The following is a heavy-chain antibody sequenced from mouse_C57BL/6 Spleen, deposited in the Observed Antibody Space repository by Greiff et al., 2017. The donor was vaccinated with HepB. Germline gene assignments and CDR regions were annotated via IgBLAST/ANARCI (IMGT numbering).Heavy chain of an antibody. CDR1: GYTFTSYW. CDR2: IDPSDSYT. J-gene: IGHJ4*01. V-gene: IGHV1-50*01. CDR3: ARSLDY. Sequence: VQLQQPGAELVKPGASVKLSCTASGYTFTSYWMQWVKQRPGQGLEWIGEIDPSDSYTNYNQKFKGKATLTVDTSSSTAYMQLSSLTSEDSAVYYCARSLDYWGQGTSVTVSS.